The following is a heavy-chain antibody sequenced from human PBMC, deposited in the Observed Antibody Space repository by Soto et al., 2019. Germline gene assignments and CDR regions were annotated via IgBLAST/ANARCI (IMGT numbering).Heavy chain of an antibody. Sequence: SETLSLTCTVSGGSISSYYWSWIRQPPGKGLEWIGYIYYSGSTNYNPSLKSRVTISVDTSKNQFSLKLSSVTAADTAVYYCARIKVWGPAAMLGWFDPWGQGTLVTVSS. CDR1: GGSISSYY. D-gene: IGHD2-2*01. CDR3: ARIKVWGPAAMLGWFDP. CDR2: IYYSGST. J-gene: IGHJ5*02. V-gene: IGHV4-59*08.